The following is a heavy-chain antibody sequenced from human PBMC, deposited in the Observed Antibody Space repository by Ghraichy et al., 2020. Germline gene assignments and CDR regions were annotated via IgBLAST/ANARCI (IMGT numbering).Heavy chain of an antibody. V-gene: IGHV7-4-1*02. CDR3: ARVAVAGIYYYYGMDV. CDR2: INTNTGNP. Sequence: ALVKVSCKASGYTFTSYAMNWVRQAPGQGLEWMGWINTNTGNPTYAQGFTGRFVFSLDTSVSTAYLQISSLKAEDTAVYYCARVAVAGIYYYYGMDVWGQGTTVTVSS. D-gene: IGHD6-19*01. CDR1: GYTFTSYA. J-gene: IGHJ6*02.